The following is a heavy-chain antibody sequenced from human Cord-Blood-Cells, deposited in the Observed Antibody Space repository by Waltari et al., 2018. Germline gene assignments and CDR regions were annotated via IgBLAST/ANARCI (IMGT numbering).Heavy chain of an antibody. J-gene: IGHJ4*02. D-gene: IGHD1-26*01. CDR3: ARGELFFDY. Sequence: QVQPQQWGAGLLTLSETLSLTCAVYGGSFSGCYWSWIRQPPGKGLEWIGEINHSGSTNYNPSLKSRVTISVDTSKNQFSLKLSSVTAADTAVYYCARGELFFDYWGQGTLVTVSS. CDR1: GGSFSGCY. CDR2: INHSGST. V-gene: IGHV4-34*01.